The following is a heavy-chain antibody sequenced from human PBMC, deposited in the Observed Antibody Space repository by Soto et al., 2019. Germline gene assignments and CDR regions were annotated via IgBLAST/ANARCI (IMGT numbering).Heavy chain of an antibody. D-gene: IGHD3-10*01. J-gene: IGHJ6*02. V-gene: IGHV4-34*01. CDR2: INHREST. Sequence: SEPLSLTCAVYGASFRGYCWSWIRQTPGKGLGWIGEINHRESTNYTPSLKSRVTISVDTSKNQFSLKLSSVTAADTAVYYCARGFWDYYGSGSYYPSPAYYYYYGMDVWGQGTTVTVSS. CDR1: GASFRGYC. CDR3: ARGFWDYYGSGSYYPSPAYYYYYGMDV.